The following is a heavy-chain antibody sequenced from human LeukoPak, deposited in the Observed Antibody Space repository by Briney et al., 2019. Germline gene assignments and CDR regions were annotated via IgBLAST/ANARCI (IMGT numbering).Heavy chain of an antibody. D-gene: IGHD6-19*01. CDR1: GFTFSSYS. V-gene: IGHV3-21*04. J-gene: IGHJ3*02. CDR3: AKGLCGYFRQRKYSSGCPPDAFDI. Sequence: GGSLRLSCAASGFTFSSYSMNWVRQAPGKGLEWVSSISSSSSYIYYADSVKGRFTISRDNSKNSLYLQMNSLRAEDTALYYCAKGLCGYFRQRKYSSGCPPDAFDIWGQGTMVTVSS. CDR2: ISSSSSYI.